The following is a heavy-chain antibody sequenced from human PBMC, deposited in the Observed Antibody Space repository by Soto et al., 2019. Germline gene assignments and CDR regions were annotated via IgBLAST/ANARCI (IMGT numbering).Heavy chain of an antibody. CDR3: ARDVLDILTGHSYDAFDI. CDR2: IKQDGSEK. V-gene: IGHV3-7*05. CDR1: GFTFSSYW. D-gene: IGHD3-9*01. J-gene: IGHJ3*02. Sequence: GGSLRLSCAASGFTFSSYWMSWVRQAPGKGLEWVANIKQDGSEKYYVDSVKGRFTISRDNAKHSLYLQMNSLRAEDTAVYYCARDVLDILTGHSYDAFDIWGQGTMVTVSS.